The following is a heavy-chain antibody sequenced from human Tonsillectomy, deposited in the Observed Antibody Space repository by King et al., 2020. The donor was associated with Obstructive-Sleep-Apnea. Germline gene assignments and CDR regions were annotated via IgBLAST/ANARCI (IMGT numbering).Heavy chain of an antibody. Sequence: VQLVESGGGLVKPGGSLRLSCASSGFTFSRYSMNWSRQATGEGLEWVSSITSSISYISYADSVKSRFTISRDNAKNSLYLQMNSLRAEDTAVYYCAREADYGDYFDYWGQGTLVTVSS. V-gene: IGHV3-21*01. CDR2: ITSSISYI. J-gene: IGHJ4*02. CDR3: AREADYGDYFDY. D-gene: IGHD4-17*01. CDR1: GFTFSRYS.